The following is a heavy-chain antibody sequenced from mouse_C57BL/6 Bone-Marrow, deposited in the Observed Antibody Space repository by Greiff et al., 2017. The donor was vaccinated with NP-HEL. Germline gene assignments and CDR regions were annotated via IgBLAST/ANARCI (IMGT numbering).Heavy chain of an antibody. Sequence: EVHLVESGGGLVKPGGSLKLSCAASGFTFSDYGMHWVRQAPEKGLEWVAYISSGSSTIYYADTVKGRFTISRDNAKNTLFLQMTSLRSEDTAMYYCARDPDGYPACFADWGQGTLVTVSA. CDR3: ARDPDGYPACFAD. CDR2: ISSGSSTI. V-gene: IGHV5-17*01. CDR1: GFTFSDYG. D-gene: IGHD2-3*01. J-gene: IGHJ3*01.